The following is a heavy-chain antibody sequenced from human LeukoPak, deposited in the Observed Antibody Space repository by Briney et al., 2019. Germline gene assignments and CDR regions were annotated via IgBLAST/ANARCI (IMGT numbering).Heavy chain of an antibody. CDR1: GGSFSGYY. Sequence: PSETLSLTCAVYGGSFSGYYWSWIRQPPGQGLEWIGEINHSGSTNYNPSLKSRVTISVDTSKNQFSLKLSSVTAADTAVYYCARGRILYRYWGQGTLVTVSS. CDR3: ARGRILYRY. CDR2: INHSGST. V-gene: IGHV4-34*01. D-gene: IGHD2-8*01. J-gene: IGHJ4*02.